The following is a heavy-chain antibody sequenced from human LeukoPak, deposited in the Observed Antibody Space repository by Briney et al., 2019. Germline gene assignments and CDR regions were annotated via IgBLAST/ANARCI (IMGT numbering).Heavy chain of an antibody. D-gene: IGHD1-20*01. J-gene: IGHJ3*02. CDR2: INWKGGST. V-gene: IGHV3-20*04. Sequence: GGSLRLSCAASGFTFDDYGMSWVRQVPGKGLEWVSGINWKGGSTGYADSVKGRFTISRDNAKNSLYLQMNSLRAEDTALYYCTTYNWNEQFDAFDIWGQGTMVTVSS. CDR1: GFTFDDYG. CDR3: TTYNWNEQFDAFDI.